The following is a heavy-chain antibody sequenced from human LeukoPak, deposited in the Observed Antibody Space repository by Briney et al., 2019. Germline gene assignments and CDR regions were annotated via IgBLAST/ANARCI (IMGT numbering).Heavy chain of an antibody. J-gene: IGHJ6*03. V-gene: IGHV1-8*01. Sequence: ASVKVSCKASGYTFTSYDTNWVRQATGQGLEWMGWMNPNSGNTGYAQKFQGRVTMTRNTSISTAYMELSSLRSEDTAVYYCARGVSSGSYSFYYYYYYMDVWGKGTTVTVSS. CDR3: ARGVSSGSYSFYYYYYYMDV. CDR1: GYTFTSYD. CDR2: MNPNSGNT. D-gene: IGHD1-26*01.